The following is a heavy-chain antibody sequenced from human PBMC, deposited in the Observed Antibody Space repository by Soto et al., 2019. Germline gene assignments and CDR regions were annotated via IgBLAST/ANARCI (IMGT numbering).Heavy chain of an antibody. J-gene: IGHJ4*02. CDR1: GFTFSTYA. CDR3: ARDRCTNGVCYAPSDY. V-gene: IGHV3-64*01. CDR2: ISSNGRST. Sequence: EVQLVESGGGLVQPGGSLRLSCATSGFTFSTYAMHWVRQAPGKGLEYVSAISSNGRSTYYANSAKGRFTISRDNSKNTLYLQMDSLRAEDMAVYYCARDRCTNGVCYAPSDYWGQGTLVTVSS. D-gene: IGHD2-8*01.